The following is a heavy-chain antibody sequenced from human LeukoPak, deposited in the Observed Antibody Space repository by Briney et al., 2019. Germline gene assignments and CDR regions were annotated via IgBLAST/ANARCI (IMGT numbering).Heavy chain of an antibody. J-gene: IGHJ6*02. Sequence: GGSLRLSCAASGFTFSSYWMHWVRQAPGKGLVWVSHINSDGSSTFYADSVKGRFTISRDNAKNTLYLQMNSLRAEDTAVYYCATGYCGGDCYYGMDVWGQGTTVTVSS. CDR3: ATGYCGGDCYYGMDV. D-gene: IGHD2-21*01. CDR1: GFTFSSYW. V-gene: IGHV3-74*01. CDR2: INSDGSST.